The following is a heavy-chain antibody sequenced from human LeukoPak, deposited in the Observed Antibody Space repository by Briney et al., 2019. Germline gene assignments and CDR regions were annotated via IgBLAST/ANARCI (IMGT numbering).Heavy chain of an antibody. CDR2: MFQSGNT. V-gene: IGHV4-30-2*01. D-gene: IGHD5-12*01. Sequence: SETLSLTCTVSGGSISSGSYSWTWIRQAPGKGLEWIGYMFQSGNTQYNPSLKGRVIISVDRSRDQFSLKLRSMTAADTGVYYCARDRGPYSGYDSYYFDYWGQGTLVTVSS. CDR3: ARDRGPYSGYDSYYFDY. J-gene: IGHJ4*02. CDR1: GGSISSGSYS.